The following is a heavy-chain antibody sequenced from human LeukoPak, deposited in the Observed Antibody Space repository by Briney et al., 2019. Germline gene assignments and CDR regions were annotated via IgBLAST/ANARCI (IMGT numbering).Heavy chain of an antibody. Sequence: PGGSLRLSCAASGFTFSSYAMTWVRQAPGKGLEWVSGINTSGGSTYYADSVKGRFTISRDNSKNTVYLQMSSLRAEDTAVYYCAKPGGIAARNYFDYWGQGALVTVSS. J-gene: IGHJ4*02. CDR3: AKPGGIAARNYFDY. CDR2: INTSGGST. V-gene: IGHV3-23*01. D-gene: IGHD6-6*01. CDR1: GFTFSSYA.